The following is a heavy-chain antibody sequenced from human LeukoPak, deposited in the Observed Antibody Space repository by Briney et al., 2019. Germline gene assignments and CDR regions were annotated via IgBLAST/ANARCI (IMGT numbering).Heavy chain of an antibody. CDR1: GGSITSGNYF. CDR3: ARHVDYGDRLY. V-gene: IGHV4-39*01. Sequence: SETLSLTCTVSGGSITSGNYFWGWSRQPPGKGLEWIGTIYYSGNTYYNPSLESRVTISLDTSKNQFSLKLNSVTAADTAVYYCARHVDYGDRLYWGQGTLVTVSS. J-gene: IGHJ4*02. CDR2: IYYSGNT. D-gene: IGHD4-17*01.